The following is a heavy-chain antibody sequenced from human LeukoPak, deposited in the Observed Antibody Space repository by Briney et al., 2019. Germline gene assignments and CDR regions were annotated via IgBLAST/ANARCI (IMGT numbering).Heavy chain of an antibody. V-gene: IGHV1-69*04. Sequence: GASVKVSCKASGGTFNSYAISWVRQAPGQGLEWMGRIIPILGIANYAQKFQGRVTITADKSTSTAYMELSSLRSEDTAVYYCARGVVVVPAAPQANYYYYGMDVWGQGTTVTVSS. CDR3: ARGVVVVPAAPQANYYYYGMDV. J-gene: IGHJ6*02. CDR1: GGTFNSYA. CDR2: IIPILGIA. D-gene: IGHD2-2*01.